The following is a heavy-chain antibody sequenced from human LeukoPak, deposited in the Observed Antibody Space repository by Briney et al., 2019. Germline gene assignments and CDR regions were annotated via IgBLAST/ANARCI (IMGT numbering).Heavy chain of an antibody. J-gene: IGHJ4*02. CDR1: GFTFSSYS. CDR3: AKLAKYFYGSETYYFFEH. V-gene: IGHV3-21*01. Sequence: GGSLRLSCAASGFTFSSYSMNWVRQAPGKGLEWVSSISSSSSYIYYADSVKGRFTISRDNAKNSLDLQMNSLRVEDTAVYYCAKLAKYFYGSETYYFFEHWGQGTPATASS. CDR2: ISSSSSYI. D-gene: IGHD3-10*01.